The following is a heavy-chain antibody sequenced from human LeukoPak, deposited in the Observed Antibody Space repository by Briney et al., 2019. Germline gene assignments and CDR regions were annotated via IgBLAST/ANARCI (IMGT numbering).Heavy chain of an antibody. CDR2: INHSGST. V-gene: IGHV4-34*01. D-gene: IGHD1-26*01. CDR1: GGPFSGYY. Sequence: SETLSLTCAVYGGPFSGYYWSWIRQPPGKGLEWIGEINHSGSTNYNPSLKSRVTISVDTSKNQFSLKLSSVTAADTAVYYCARGYVSTRARYSGSSRSFDYWGQGTLVTVSS. J-gene: IGHJ4*02. CDR3: ARGYVSTRARYSGSSRSFDY.